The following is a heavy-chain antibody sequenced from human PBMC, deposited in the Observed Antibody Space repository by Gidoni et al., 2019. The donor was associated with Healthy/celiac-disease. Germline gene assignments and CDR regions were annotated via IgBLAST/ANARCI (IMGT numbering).Heavy chain of an antibody. CDR2: IYYCGST. J-gene: IGHJ4*02. V-gene: IGHV4-39*01. CDR3: ARHQKDYYDSSGYSEGSFDY. CDR1: CGSLSSSSYY. D-gene: IGHD3-22*01. Sequence: QLQLQESGPGLVKPSETLSLTCTVSCGSLSSSSYYWGWIRQPPGKGLEWIGSIYYCGSTYYNPSLKSRVTISVDTSKNQFSLKLSSVTAADTAVYYCARHQKDYYDSSGYSEGSFDYWGQGTLVTVSS.